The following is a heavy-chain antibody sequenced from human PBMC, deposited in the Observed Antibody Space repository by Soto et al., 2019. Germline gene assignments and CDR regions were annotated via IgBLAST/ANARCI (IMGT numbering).Heavy chain of an antibody. CDR2: IWYDGSNK. CDR1: GFTFSSYG. J-gene: IGHJ5*02. CDR3: ARDPLPRAVATNWFDP. D-gene: IGHD5-12*01. V-gene: IGHV3-33*01. Sequence: GGSLRLSCAASGFTFSSYGMHWVRQAPGKGLEWVAVIWYDGSNKYYADSVKGRFTISRDNSKNTLYLQMNSLRAEDTAVYYCARDPLPRAVATNWFDPWGQGTLVTVSS.